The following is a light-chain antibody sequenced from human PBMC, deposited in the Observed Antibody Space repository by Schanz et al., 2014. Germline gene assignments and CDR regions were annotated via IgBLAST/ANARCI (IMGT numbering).Light chain of an antibody. CDR1: QGIRND. V-gene: IGKV1-6*01. Sequence: AIQMTQSPSSLSASVGDRVTLTCRASQGIRNDLGWYQQKPGKAPKLLIYTASSLQSGVPSRFSGSGSGTDFTLTISSLQPEDFATYYCLQDYNYPWTFGQGTKVEIK. CDR2: TAS. CDR3: LQDYNYPWT. J-gene: IGKJ1*01.